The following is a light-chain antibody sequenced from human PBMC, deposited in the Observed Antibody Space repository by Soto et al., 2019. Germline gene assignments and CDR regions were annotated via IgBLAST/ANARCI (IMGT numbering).Light chain of an antibody. CDR2: DAS. Sequence: DIQMTQSPSTLSASVGDRVTITCRASQSISSWLAXYQQKPGKAPKLLIYDASSLESGVPSRFSGSGSGTDFTLTISSLQPEDFATYYCQQSYSTPPWTFGQGTKVDIK. J-gene: IGKJ1*01. V-gene: IGKV1-5*01. CDR3: QQSYSTPPWT. CDR1: QSISSW.